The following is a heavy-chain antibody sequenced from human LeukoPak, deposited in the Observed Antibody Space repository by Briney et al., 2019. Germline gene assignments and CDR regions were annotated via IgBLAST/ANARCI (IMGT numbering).Heavy chain of an antibody. D-gene: IGHD6-13*01. Sequence: PGGSLRLSCAASGFTFSSYSMNWVRQAPGKGLEWVSYISSSSSTIYYADSVKGRFTISRDNAKNSLYLQMNSLRAEDTAVYYCAGPMYSSSWSYVMDVWGQGTTVTVSS. CDR1: GFTFSSYS. J-gene: IGHJ6*02. CDR3: AGPMYSSSWSYVMDV. V-gene: IGHV3-48*04. CDR2: ISSSSSTI.